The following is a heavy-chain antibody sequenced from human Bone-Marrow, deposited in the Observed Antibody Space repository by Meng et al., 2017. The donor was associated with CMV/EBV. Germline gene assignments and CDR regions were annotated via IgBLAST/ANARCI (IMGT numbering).Heavy chain of an antibody. Sequence: ASVKVSCKASGYTFTGYYMHWVRQAPGQGLEWMGWINPNSGGTNYAQKFQGRVTMTRDTSISTAYMELSRLRSDDTAVYYCARDHSSSWTNWFDPWGQGILVTVSS. CDR1: GYTFTGYY. J-gene: IGHJ5*02. D-gene: IGHD6-13*01. CDR3: ARDHSSSWTNWFDP. CDR2: INPNSGGT. V-gene: IGHV1-2*02.